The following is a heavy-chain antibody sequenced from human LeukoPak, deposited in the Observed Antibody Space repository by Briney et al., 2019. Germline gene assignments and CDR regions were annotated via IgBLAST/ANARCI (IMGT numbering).Heavy chain of an antibody. CDR3: ARASDFWSGYGPYYYYYMDV. D-gene: IGHD3-3*01. CDR2: MSTSSSST. J-gene: IGHJ6*03. Sequence: GGSLRLSCAASGFTFSTYSMNWVRQAPGKGLEWVSSMSTSSSSTFYADSVKGRFTISRDNSKNTLYLQMNSLRTEDTAVYYCARASDFWSGYGPYYYYYMDVWGKGTTVTVSS. V-gene: IGHV3-21*01. CDR1: GFTFSTYS.